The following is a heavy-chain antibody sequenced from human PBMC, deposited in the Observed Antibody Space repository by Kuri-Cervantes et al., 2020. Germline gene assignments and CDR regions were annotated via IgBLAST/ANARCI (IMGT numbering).Heavy chain of an antibody. V-gene: IGHV3-33*08. CDR2: IWYDGSNK. CDR3: ARDLGHYDFPEYYFDY. Sequence: GESLKISCAASGFTFDDYAMHWVRQAPGKGLEWVAVIWYDGSNKYYADSVKGRFTISRDNSKSTLYLQMDSLRAEDTAVYYCARDLGHYDFPEYYFDYWGQGTLVTVSS. J-gene: IGHJ4*02. D-gene: IGHD3-3*01. CDR1: GFTFDDYA.